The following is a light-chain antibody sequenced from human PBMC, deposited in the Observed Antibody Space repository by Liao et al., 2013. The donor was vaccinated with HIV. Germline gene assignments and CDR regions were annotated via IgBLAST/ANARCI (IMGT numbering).Light chain of an antibody. J-gene: IGLJ3*02. CDR1: ALPKQY. CDR3: QVWDSSTAV. V-gene: IGLV3-9*01. Sequence: SYELTQPPSVSVSPGQTARITCSGDALPKQYAYWYQQKPGQAPVLVIYRDSNRPSGIPERFSGSNSGNTATLTISRAQAGDEADYYCQVWDSSTAVFGGGTKLTVL. CDR2: RDS.